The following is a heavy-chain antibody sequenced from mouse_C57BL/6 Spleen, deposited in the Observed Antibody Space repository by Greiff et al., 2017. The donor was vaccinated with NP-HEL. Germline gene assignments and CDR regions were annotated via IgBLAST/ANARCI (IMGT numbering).Heavy chain of an antibody. Sequence: EVQLQQSGPVLVKPGASVKMSCKASGYTFTDYYMNWVKQSHGKSLEWIGVINPYNGGTSYNQKFKGKATLTVDKSSSKAYMELNSLTSEDSAVYYCARRYYYGSMDYWGQGTSVTVSS. CDR3: ARRYYYGSMDY. CDR2: INPYNGGT. D-gene: IGHD1-1*01. CDR1: GYTFTDYY. V-gene: IGHV1-19*01. J-gene: IGHJ4*01.